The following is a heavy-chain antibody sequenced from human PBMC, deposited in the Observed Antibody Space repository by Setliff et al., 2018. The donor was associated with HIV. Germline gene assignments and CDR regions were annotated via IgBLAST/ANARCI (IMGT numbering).Heavy chain of an antibody. CDR3: ASPASDSSTVNGADY. CDR1: GGSISSSSYY. V-gene: IGHV4-39*01. Sequence: PLETLSLTCTVSGGSISSSSYYWGWIRQPPGKGLEWIGNIYYSGSTYYNPSLKSRVTISVDTSKNQFSLKLSSVTAADTAVYYCASPASDSSTVNGADYWGQGTLVTVSS. J-gene: IGHJ4*02. CDR2: IYYSGST. D-gene: IGHD6-13*01.